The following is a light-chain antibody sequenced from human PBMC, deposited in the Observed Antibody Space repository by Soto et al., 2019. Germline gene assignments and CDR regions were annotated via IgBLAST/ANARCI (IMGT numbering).Light chain of an antibody. J-gene: IGLJ1*01. Sequence: QSVLTQPPSASGSPGQSVTISCTGTSSDVGAYDYVSWYQQHPGKAPKVLIYEVSNRFSGVSNRFSGSKSGNTASLTISGLQAEDEADYFCSSYTSTNTYVFGSGTKVTVL. CDR2: EVS. V-gene: IGLV2-14*01. CDR3: SSYTSTNTYV. CDR1: SSDVGAYDY.